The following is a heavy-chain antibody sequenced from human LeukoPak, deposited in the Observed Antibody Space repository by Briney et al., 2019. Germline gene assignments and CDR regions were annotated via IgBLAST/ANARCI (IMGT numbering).Heavy chain of an antibody. J-gene: IGHJ4*02. D-gene: IGHD3-10*01. Sequence: PGGSLRLSCAASGFTFDDYGMSWIRQAPGKGLEWVSYISSSGSTIYYADSVKGRFTISRDNAKNSLYLQMNSLRAEDTAVYYCARSIFTYGSGSPPFDYWGQGTLVTVSS. CDR1: GFTFDDYG. CDR2: ISSSGSTI. V-gene: IGHV3-11*04. CDR3: ARSIFTYGSGSPPFDY.